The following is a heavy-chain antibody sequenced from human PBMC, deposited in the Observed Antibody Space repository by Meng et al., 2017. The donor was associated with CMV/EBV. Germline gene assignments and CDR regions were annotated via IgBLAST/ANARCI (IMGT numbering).Heavy chain of an antibody. CDR1: GGTFSSYA. CDR3: ARASGIAGYYYYGMDV. V-gene: IGHV1-69*05. D-gene: IGHD6-13*01. J-gene: IGHJ6*02. CDR2: IIPIFGTA. Sequence: SVKVSCKASGGTFSSYAISWVRQAPGQGLEWMGGIIPIFGTANHAQKFQGRVTITTDESTSTAYMELSSLRSEDTAVYYCARASGIAGYYYYGMDVWGQGTTVTVSS.